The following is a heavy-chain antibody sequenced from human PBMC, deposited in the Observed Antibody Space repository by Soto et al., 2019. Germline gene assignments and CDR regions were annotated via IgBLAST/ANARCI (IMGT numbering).Heavy chain of an antibody. CDR3: VRGGSVYGFDI. Sequence: QVQLRESGPGLVKPSQTLSLTCTFSGGSISSGDYYWSWLRQPPRKGLEWIGYIYYSGITYYSPSLKSRVLISVDTSKNQFSRKLSSVTAADTAVYYCVRGGSVYGFDIWGQGTMVTVSS. CDR2: IYYSGIT. J-gene: IGHJ3*02. D-gene: IGHD2-8*02. CDR1: GGSISSGDYY. V-gene: IGHV4-30-4*01.